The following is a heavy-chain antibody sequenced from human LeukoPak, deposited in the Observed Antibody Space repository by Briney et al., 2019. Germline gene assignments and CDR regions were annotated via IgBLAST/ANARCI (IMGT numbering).Heavy chain of an antibody. J-gene: IGHJ6*02. CDR2: ISSGSNYI. CDR1: GFTVSSNY. D-gene: IGHD6-6*01. V-gene: IGHV3-21*06. Sequence: PGGSLRLSCAASGFTVSSNYMSWVRQAPGKGLEWVSSISSGSNYIYYADSVKGRFTISRDNARTSLYLQMNSLRAEDTAVYYCARDKAQDSVYYGMDVWGQGTTVTVSS. CDR3: ARDKAQDSVYYGMDV.